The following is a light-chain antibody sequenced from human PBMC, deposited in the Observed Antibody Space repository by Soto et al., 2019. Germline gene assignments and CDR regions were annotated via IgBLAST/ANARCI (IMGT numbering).Light chain of an antibody. CDR1: QSVSTN. CDR3: QQYNHWWT. Sequence: EIVMTQSPATLSVSPGERATLSCRASQSVSTNLVWYQQKPGQAPRLLIYGASTRATGVPGRFSGTGSGTEFTLTISCLQSEDSAVYYCQQYNHWWTFGQGTKVEI. J-gene: IGKJ1*01. V-gene: IGKV3-15*01. CDR2: GAS.